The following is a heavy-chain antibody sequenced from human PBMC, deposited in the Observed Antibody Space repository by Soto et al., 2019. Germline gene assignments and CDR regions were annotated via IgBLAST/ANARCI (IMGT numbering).Heavy chain of an antibody. V-gene: IGHV3-7*03. Sequence: GGSLRLSCAASGFTFSSYWMSWVRQAPGKGLEWVANIKQDGSEKYYGDSVKGRFTISRDNAKNSLYLQMNSLRAEDTALYYCARIPYSSSWCWFDPWGQGTLVTVSS. CDR2: IKQDGSEK. CDR3: ARIPYSSSWCWFDP. J-gene: IGHJ5*02. CDR1: GFTFSSYW. D-gene: IGHD6-13*01.